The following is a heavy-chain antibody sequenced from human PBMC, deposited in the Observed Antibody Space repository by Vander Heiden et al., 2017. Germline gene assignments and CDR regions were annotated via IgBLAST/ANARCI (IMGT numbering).Heavy chain of an antibody. V-gene: IGHV3-30-3*01. Sequence: QVQLVESGGGVVQTGRSLRLSCAASGFTFSRYAMHWVRQAPGKGLEWVAVISYDGSNKYYADSVKGRFTISRDNSKNTLYLQMNSLRAEDTAVYYCARELWFGELLYYFDYWGQGTLVTVSS. J-gene: IGHJ4*02. CDR3: ARELWFGELLYYFDY. CDR2: ISYDGSNK. CDR1: GFTFSRYA. D-gene: IGHD3-10*01.